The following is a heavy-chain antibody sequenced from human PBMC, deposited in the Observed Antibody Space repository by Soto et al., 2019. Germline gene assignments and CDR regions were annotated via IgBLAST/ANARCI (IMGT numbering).Heavy chain of an antibody. Sequence: SETLSLTCAVYGGSFSGYYWSWIRQPPGKGLEWIGEINHSGSTNYNPSLKSRVTISVDTSKNQFSLKLSSVTAADTAVYYCARGTAGYSSGWKRPKKYYFDYWGQGPLVTVSS. CDR1: GGSFSGYY. D-gene: IGHD6-19*01. J-gene: IGHJ4*02. CDR2: INHSGST. CDR3: ARGTAGYSSGWKRPKKYYFDY. V-gene: IGHV4-34*01.